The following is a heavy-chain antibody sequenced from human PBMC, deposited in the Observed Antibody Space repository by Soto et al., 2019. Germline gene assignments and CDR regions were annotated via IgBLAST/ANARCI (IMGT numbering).Heavy chain of an antibody. D-gene: IGHD3-3*01. V-gene: IGHV1-3*01. Sequence: ASVKVSCKASGYTFTGYYMHWVRQAPGQRLEWMGWINAGNGKTKYSQKFQGRVTITRDTSASTAYMELSSLRSEDTAVYYCARAQPYYDFWSGYYPPAHGMDVWGQGTTVTVSS. CDR2: INAGNGKT. J-gene: IGHJ6*02. CDR3: ARAQPYYDFWSGYYPPAHGMDV. CDR1: GYTFTGYY.